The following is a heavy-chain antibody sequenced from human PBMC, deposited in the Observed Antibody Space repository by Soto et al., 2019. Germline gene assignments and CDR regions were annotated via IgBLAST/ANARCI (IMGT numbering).Heavy chain of an antibody. Sequence: PGGSLRLSCAASGFTFSSYSMNWVRQAPGKGLEWVSYISSSSSTIYYADSVKGRFTISRDNAKNSLYLQMNSLRDEDTAVYYCASFTVNQWLEHYYYYVMAVWGQGTTVTVSS. CDR1: GFTFSSYS. CDR3: ASFTVNQWLEHYYYYVMAV. V-gene: IGHV3-48*02. D-gene: IGHD6-19*01. J-gene: IGHJ6*02. CDR2: ISSSSSTI.